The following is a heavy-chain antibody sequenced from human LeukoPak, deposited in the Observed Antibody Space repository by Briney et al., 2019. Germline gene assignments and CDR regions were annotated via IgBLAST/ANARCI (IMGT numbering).Heavy chain of an antibody. CDR2: ISGSGGST. J-gene: IGHJ4*02. Sequence: SGGSLRLSCAASGFTFSSYGMSWVRQAPGKGLEWVSAISGSGGSTYYADSVKGRFTISRDNSKKTLYLQMNSLRAEDTAVYYCAKGYAWLRYPWFDYWGQGTLVTVSS. CDR3: AKGYAWLRYPWFDY. D-gene: IGHD5-12*01. CDR1: GFTFSSYG. V-gene: IGHV3-23*01.